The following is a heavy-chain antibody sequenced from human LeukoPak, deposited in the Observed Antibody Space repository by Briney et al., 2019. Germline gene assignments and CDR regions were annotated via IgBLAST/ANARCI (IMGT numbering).Heavy chain of an antibody. CDR3: AKDRSSGWSFSFDY. CDR1: GFTFSSYA. CDR2: ISGSGGST. D-gene: IGHD6-19*01. J-gene: IGHJ4*02. V-gene: IGHV3-23*01. Sequence: GGSLRLSCAASGFTFSSYAMSWVRQAPGKGLEWVSAISGSGGSTYYADSVKGRFTISKDNSKNTLYLQMNSLRAEDTAVYYCAKDRSSGWSFSFDYWGQGTLVTVSS.